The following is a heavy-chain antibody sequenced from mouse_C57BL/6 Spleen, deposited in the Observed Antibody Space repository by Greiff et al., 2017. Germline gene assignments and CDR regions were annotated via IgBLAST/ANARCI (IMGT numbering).Heavy chain of an antibody. CDR1: GYSITSGYY. D-gene: IGHD2-4*01. Sequence: EVKLLESGPGLVKPSQSLSLTCSVTGYSITSGYYWNWIRQFPGNKLEWMGYISYDGSNNYNPSLKNRISITRDTSKNQFFLKLNSVTTEDTATYYCAREYDYGAPWFAYWGQGTLVTVSA. CDR3: AREYDYGAPWFAY. V-gene: IGHV3-6*01. CDR2: ISYDGSN. J-gene: IGHJ3*01.